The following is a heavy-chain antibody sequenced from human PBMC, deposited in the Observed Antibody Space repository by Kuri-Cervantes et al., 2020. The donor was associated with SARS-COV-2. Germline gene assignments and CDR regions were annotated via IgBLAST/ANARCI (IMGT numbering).Heavy chain of an antibody. Sequence: GESLKISCTASGFTFGGYALSWVRQAPGKGLEWVGFIRSKAYGGTTEYAASVKGRFTISRDDSKSIAYLQMNSLKTEDTAVYYCTRDSSGRYCSSTSCPLRFDYWGQGTLVTVSS. CDR1: GFTFGGYA. V-gene: IGHV3-49*04. J-gene: IGHJ4*02. CDR3: TRDSSGRYCSSTSCPLRFDY. CDR2: IRSKAYGGTT. D-gene: IGHD2-2*01.